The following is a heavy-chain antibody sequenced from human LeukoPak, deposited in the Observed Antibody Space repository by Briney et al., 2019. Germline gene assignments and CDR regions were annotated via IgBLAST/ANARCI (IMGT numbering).Heavy chain of an antibody. Sequence: PGESLRLSCAASGFSFNSYNMNWVRQAPGKGLEWVSSIGGRSDYIYYADSVKGRFTMSRDNAKNSLYLQMNSLRAEDTGVYYCVKDDGWYSWGQGTLVIVSS. V-gene: IGHV3-21*01. CDR2: IGGRSDYI. CDR1: GFSFNSYN. CDR3: VKDDGWYS. J-gene: IGHJ4*02. D-gene: IGHD6-19*01.